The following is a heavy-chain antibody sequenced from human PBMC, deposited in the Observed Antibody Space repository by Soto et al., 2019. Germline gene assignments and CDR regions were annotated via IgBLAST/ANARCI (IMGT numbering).Heavy chain of an antibody. V-gene: IGHV5-10-1*01. J-gene: IGHJ6*02. CDR2: IDPSDSYT. CDR3: ARLVATIRSSYYYYGMDV. CDR1: VYSFTSHW. Sequence: GESLKISCKGSVYSFTSHWISWVRQMPGKGLEWMGRIDPSDSYTNYSPSFQGHVTISADKSISTAYLQWSSLKASDTAMYYCARLVATIRSSYYYYGMDVWGQGTTVTVSS. D-gene: IGHD5-12*01.